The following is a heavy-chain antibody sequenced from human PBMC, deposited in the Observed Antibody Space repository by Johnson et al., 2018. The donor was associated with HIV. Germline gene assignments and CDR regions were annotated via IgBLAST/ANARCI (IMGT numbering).Heavy chain of an antibody. CDR2: IKQDGSEK. J-gene: IGHJ3*02. Sequence: VQLVESGGGLVQPGGSLRLSCAASGFTFSSYWMSWVRQAPGKGLEWVANIKQDGSEKYYVYSVKGRFTISRDNAKNSLYLQMNSLRAEDTAVYYCARDLKYYYDSSGYSTGAFDIWGQGTMVTVSS. CDR3: ARDLKYYYDSSGYSTGAFDI. CDR1: GFTFSSYW. V-gene: IGHV3-7*01. D-gene: IGHD3-22*01.